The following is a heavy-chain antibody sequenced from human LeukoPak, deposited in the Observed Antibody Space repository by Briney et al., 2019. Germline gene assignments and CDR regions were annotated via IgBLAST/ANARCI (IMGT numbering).Heavy chain of an antibody. CDR2: ISSSGSNL. V-gene: IGHV3-11*04. J-gene: IGHJ4*02. CDR1: GFTFSDYY. Sequence: GGSLRLSCAASGFTFSDYYMSWIRQAPGKGLEGVSYISSSGSNLYYADSVKGRFNISGDNAKNSLYLQMNSLRAEDTAVYYCARGGDEGFDYWGQGTLVTVSS. D-gene: IGHD5-12*01. CDR3: ARGGDEGFDY.